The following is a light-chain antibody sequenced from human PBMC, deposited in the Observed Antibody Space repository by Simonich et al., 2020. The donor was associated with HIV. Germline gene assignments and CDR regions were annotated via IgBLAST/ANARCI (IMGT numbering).Light chain of an antibody. CDR2: WAS. CDR1: LSVLYSSNNKNY. V-gene: IGKV4-1*01. CDR3: QQYYSTPFT. J-gene: IGKJ3*01. Sequence: DIVMTQSPDSLAVSLGERATINCKSSLSVLYSSNNKNYLAWYQQKPGQPPKLLIYWASTRESGFPDRFSGSGSGTDFTLTISSLQAEDVAVYYCQQYYSTPFTFGPGTKVDIK.